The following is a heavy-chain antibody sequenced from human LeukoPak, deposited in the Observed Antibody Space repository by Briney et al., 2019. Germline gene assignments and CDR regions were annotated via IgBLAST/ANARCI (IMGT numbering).Heavy chain of an antibody. Sequence: SAKVSCKASGYTFTSYGISWVRQAPGQGLEWMGGIIPIFGTANYAQKFQGRVTITADESTSTAYMELSSLRSEDTAVYYCARVGVGAKVAFDIWGQGTMVTVSS. V-gene: IGHV1-69*13. CDR1: GYTFTSYG. J-gene: IGHJ3*02. D-gene: IGHD1-26*01. CDR3: ARVGVGAKVAFDI. CDR2: IIPIFGTA.